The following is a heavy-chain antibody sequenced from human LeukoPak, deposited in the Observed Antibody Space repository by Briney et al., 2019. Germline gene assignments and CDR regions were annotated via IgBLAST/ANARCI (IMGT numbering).Heavy chain of an antibody. J-gene: IGHJ4*02. D-gene: IGHD6-13*01. Sequence: GGSLGLSCAASGFTFSSYAMSWVRQAPGKGLEWVSAISGSGGSTYYTDSVKGRFTISRDNSKNSLYLQVNSLRAEDTSVYYCAKDTISSSWDYWGQGTLVTVSS. CDR2: ISGSGGST. V-gene: IGHV3-23*01. CDR1: GFTFSSYA. CDR3: AKDTISSSWDY.